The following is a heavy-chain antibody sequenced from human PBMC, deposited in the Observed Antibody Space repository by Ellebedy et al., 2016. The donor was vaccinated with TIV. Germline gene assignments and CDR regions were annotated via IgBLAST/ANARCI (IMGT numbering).Heavy chain of an antibody. D-gene: IGHD3-10*02. V-gene: IGHV4-4*07. CDR1: GGSISNYY. Sequence: SETLSLXXTVSGGSISNYYWNWIRQPAGEGLDWIRRVHTSGTPNYKPSLKSRVTMSIDKSKNQFSLKLNSVTAADTAIYYCARLCSSFSCSGAFDFWGQGILVTVSS. J-gene: IGHJ4*02. CDR2: VHTSGTP. CDR3: ARLCSSFSCSGAFDF.